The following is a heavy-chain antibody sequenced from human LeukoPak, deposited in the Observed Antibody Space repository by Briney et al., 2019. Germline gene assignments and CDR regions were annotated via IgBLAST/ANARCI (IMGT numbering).Heavy chain of an antibody. J-gene: IGHJ4*02. D-gene: IGHD4-17*01. V-gene: IGHV3-74*03. Sequence: GGSLRLSCVASGFSFSNYWMHWGRQTPGKGLLWVSRLSGDGSSSKYADSLKGRFTISRDNAKNTLYLQMNSLRVDDTAVYFCVRASTTVPNLLDNWGQGTLVTVSS. CDR2: LSGDGSSS. CDR1: GFSFSNYW. CDR3: VRASTTVPNLLDN.